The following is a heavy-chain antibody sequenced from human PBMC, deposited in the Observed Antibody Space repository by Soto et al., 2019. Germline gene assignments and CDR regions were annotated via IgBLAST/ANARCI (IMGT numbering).Heavy chain of an antibody. D-gene: IGHD6-19*01. V-gene: IGHV4-34*01. J-gene: IGHJ4*02. Sequence: SETLSLTLAVYGGSFSGYYWSWIRQPPGKGLEWIGEINHSGSTNYNPSLKSRVTISVDTSKNQFSLKLSSVTAADTAVYYCARQEAGKSYWGQGTLVTVSS. CDR3: ARQEAGKSY. CDR2: INHSGST. CDR1: GGSFSGYY.